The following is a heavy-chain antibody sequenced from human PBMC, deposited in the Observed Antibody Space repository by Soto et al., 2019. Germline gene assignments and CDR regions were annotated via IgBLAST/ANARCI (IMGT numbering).Heavy chain of an antibody. CDR3: ARVGGYDYYFDY. V-gene: IGHV3-11*05. Sequence: QVQLVESGGGLVKPGGSLRLSCAASGFTFSDYYMSWIRQAPGKGLEWVSYIISSSSYTNYADFVKGRFTISRDNAKNSLYLQMNSLRAEDTAVYYCARVGGYDYYFDYWGQGTLVTVSS. CDR1: GFTFSDYY. J-gene: IGHJ4*02. CDR2: IISSSSYT. D-gene: IGHD5-12*01.